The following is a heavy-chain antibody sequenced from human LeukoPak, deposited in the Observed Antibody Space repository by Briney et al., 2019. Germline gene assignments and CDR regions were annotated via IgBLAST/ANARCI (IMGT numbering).Heavy chain of an antibody. Sequence: GGSLRLSCAASGFTFSSYGMSWVRQAPGKGLEWVSTITSGGSTYYADSVKGRFTISRDNSKNTLYLQMGSLRAEDMAVYYCAIRNGHCSGGSCYSGAFDIWGQGTMVTASS. CDR1: GFTFSSYG. CDR3: AIRNGHCSGGSCYSGAFDI. J-gene: IGHJ3*02. V-gene: IGHV3-23*01. CDR2: ITSGGST. D-gene: IGHD2-15*01.